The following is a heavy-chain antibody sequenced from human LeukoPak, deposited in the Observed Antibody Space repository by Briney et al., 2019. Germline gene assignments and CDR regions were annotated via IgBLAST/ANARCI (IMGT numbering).Heavy chain of an antibody. V-gene: IGHV3-23*01. Sequence: GGPLGFSVAASGLTFSSYTMTWVGQAPGKGLEGVSVISVLGGLTDYADSVKGRFTISRDNSKNTLYLQMNSLRAEDTATYYCAKGESDIVVVPAADAFDIWGQGTIVIVSS. J-gene: IGHJ3*02. CDR3: AKGESDIVVVPAADAFDI. D-gene: IGHD2-2*01. CDR2: ISVLGGLT. CDR1: GLTFSSYT.